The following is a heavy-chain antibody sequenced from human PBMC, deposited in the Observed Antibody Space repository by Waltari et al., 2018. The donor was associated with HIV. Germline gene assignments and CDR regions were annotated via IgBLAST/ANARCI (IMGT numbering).Heavy chain of an antibody. CDR3: ARDCCDFWSGYSRHYYYGMDV. Sequence: QVQLQASGPGLVKPSQTLSLTCTVSGGSIRCGDYYWSWIRQPPGKGLEWIGYIYYSGSTYYNPSLKSRVTISVDTSKNQFSLKLSSVTAADTAVYYCARDCCDFWSGYSRHYYYGMDVWGQGTTVTVSS. V-gene: IGHV4-30-4*01. D-gene: IGHD3-3*01. CDR2: IYYSGST. J-gene: IGHJ6*02. CDR1: GGSIRCGDYY.